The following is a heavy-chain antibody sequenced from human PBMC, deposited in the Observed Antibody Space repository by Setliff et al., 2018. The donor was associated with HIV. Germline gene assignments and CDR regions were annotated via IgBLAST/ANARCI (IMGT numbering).Heavy chain of an antibody. V-gene: IGHV1-8*02. Sequence: ASVKVSCKASGYTFNSYDINWVRQATGQGLEWMGWLNPDSGNTGFAQKFEGRVTMTRNTSIITAYMELSSLRFEDTAMYYCVRKYAKGKNIAVVTARDHAFDIWGQGTMVTVSS. D-gene: IGHD2-21*02. J-gene: IGHJ3*02. CDR1: GYTFNSYD. CDR3: VRKYAKGKNIAVVTARDHAFDI. CDR2: LNPDSGNT.